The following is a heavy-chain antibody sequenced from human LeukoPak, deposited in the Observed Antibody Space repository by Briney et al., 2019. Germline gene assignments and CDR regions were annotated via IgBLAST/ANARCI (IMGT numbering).Heavy chain of an antibody. D-gene: IGHD3-10*01. CDR1: GFTLSSYW. CDR2: IKQDGSEK. Sequence: GGSLRLSCAASGFTLSSYWMSWVRQAPGKGLEWVANIKQDGSEKYYVDSVKGRFTISRDNAKNSLYLQMNSLRAEDTAVYYCARDRSDHNGLLWFGEADYYYGMDVWGKGTTVTVSS. J-gene: IGHJ6*04. V-gene: IGHV3-7*03. CDR3: ARDRSDHNGLLWFGEADYYYGMDV.